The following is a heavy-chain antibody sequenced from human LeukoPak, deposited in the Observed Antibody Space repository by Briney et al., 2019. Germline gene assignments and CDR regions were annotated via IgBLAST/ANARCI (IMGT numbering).Heavy chain of an antibody. Sequence: SQTLSLTCTVSGGSISSGSYYWSWIRQPAGKGLEWIGRIYTSGSTNYNPSLKSRVTISVDTSKNQFSLKLSSVTAADTAVYYCARDVGSTVALAWGQGTLVTVSS. CDR1: GGSISSGSYY. CDR3: ARDVGSTVALA. J-gene: IGHJ4*02. CDR2: IYTSGST. D-gene: IGHD4-23*01. V-gene: IGHV4-61*02.